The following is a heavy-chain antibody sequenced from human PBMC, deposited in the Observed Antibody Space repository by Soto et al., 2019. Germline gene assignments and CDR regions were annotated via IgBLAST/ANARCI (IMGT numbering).Heavy chain of an antibody. CDR1: GFTFSDYA. V-gene: IGHV3-9*01. D-gene: IGHD6-6*01. J-gene: IGHJ6*02. CDR2: ISWNGGSI. CDR3: AKGRGVRAYYYYYGIDV. Sequence: EGQLAESGGGLVQPGRSLRLSCAASGFTFSDYAMHWVRQVPGKGLEWISGISWNGGSIGYADSIKGRFIISRDNAKNSLYLERYSLRLEETALYYCAKGRGVRAYYYYYGIDVCGQGTTVTVSS.